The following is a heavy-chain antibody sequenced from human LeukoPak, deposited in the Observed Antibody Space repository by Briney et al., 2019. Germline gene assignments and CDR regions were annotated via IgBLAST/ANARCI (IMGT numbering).Heavy chain of an antibody. CDR2: ISSSGNTK. V-gene: IGHV3-48*03. CDR1: GFTFSSFE. CDR3: ARTFDY. J-gene: IGHJ4*02. Sequence: QPGGSLRLSCVANGFTFSSFEMNWVRQAPGKGLKWVSYISSSGNTKYYADSVKGRFIISRDNAKNSLYLQMNGLRAEDTAVYYCARTFDYWGQGTLVTVSS.